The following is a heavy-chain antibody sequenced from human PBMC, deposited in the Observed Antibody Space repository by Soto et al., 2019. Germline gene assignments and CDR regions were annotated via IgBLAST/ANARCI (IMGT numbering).Heavy chain of an antibody. J-gene: IGHJ4*02. CDR1: GYIFTNYA. CDR3: ARDRLRSYDSSGFYS. CDR2: INAGNGKT. V-gene: IGHV1-3*01. Sequence: GASVKVSCKASGYIFTNYAIHWVRQAPGQRLEWMGWINAGNGKTKYSQKFQGRVTITRDTSASTAYMELSSLRSDDTATYYCARDRLRSYDSSGFYSWGQGTMVTVSS. D-gene: IGHD3-22*01.